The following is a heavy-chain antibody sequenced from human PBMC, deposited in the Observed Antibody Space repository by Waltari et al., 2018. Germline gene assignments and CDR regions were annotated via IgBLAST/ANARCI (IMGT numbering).Heavy chain of an antibody. J-gene: IGHJ4*02. CDR2: INQDGREK. CDR3: AMAAGTLY. V-gene: IGHV3-7*01. D-gene: IGHD6-13*01. CDR1: VFTLSTRW. Sequence: EVQLVESGGGLVQPGGSMRLSCAASVFTLSTRWMSWVRQAPGKGLEWVANINQDGREKYYVDSMKGRVTISRDNAKNSLFLQMDSLRAEDTAVYFCAMAAGTLYWGQGTMVTVSS.